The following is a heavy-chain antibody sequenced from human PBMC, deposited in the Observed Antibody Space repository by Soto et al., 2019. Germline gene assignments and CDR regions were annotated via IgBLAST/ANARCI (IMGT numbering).Heavy chain of an antibody. V-gene: IGHV4-39*01. CDR1: GGSISSSSYY. CDR2: IYYSGST. Sequence: SETLALTCTVSGGSISSSSYYWGWIRQPPGKGLEWIGSIYYSGSTYYNPSLKSRVTISVDTSENQFSLKLSSVTAADTAVYYCARLADYYDSSGYPESNWFDPWGQGTLVTVSS. CDR3: ARLADYYDSSGYPESNWFDP. J-gene: IGHJ5*02. D-gene: IGHD3-22*01.